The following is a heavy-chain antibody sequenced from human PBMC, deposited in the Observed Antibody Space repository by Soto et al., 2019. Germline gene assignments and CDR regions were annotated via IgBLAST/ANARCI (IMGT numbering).Heavy chain of an antibody. CDR1: GFTFSDYY. V-gene: IGHV3-11*01. J-gene: IGHJ5*02. CDR3: AGSGWYHNWFDP. Sequence: PGRSLRLSCATSGFTFSDYYMRWIRQAPGKGLEWVSYISSSGSTIYYADSVKGRFTISRDNAKNSLYLQMNSLRAEDTAVYYCAGSGWYHNWFDPWGQGTLVTVSS. CDR2: ISSSGSTI. D-gene: IGHD6-19*01.